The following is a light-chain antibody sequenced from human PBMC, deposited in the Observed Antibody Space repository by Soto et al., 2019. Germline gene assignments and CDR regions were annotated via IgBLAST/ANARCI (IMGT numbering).Light chain of an antibody. V-gene: IGKV3-20*01. CDR3: QQYGTSPPT. J-gene: IGKJ1*01. CDR1: QTISSDY. Sequence: IVLTQSPGALSLSPGERATLSCRASQTISSDYLAWYQQKPGQAPRLLMYGASSTATGIPDRFSGSGSGTDFSLTISRLDPEDFAVYYCQQYGTSPPTFGQGTKVDIK. CDR2: GAS.